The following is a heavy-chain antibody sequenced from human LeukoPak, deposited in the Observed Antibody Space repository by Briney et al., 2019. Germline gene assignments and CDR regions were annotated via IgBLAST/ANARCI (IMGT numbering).Heavy chain of an antibody. CDR3: ARPIAAAGTR. Sequence: GGSLRLSCSASGFTFSSYAMSWVRQAPGRGLEWVSAISGSGGSTYYADSVKGRFTISRDNSKNTLYLQMNSLRAEDTAVYYCARPIAAAGTRWGQGTLVTVSS. V-gene: IGHV3-23*01. CDR1: GFTFSSYA. CDR2: ISGSGGST. J-gene: IGHJ4*02. D-gene: IGHD6-13*01.